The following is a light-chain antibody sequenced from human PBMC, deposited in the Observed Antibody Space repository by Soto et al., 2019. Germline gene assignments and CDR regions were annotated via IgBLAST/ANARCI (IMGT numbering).Light chain of an antibody. CDR3: QQRKNWPEFT. V-gene: IGKV3-11*01. J-gene: IGKJ3*01. Sequence: EIVLTQSPATLSLSPGERATLSCRASQSVSSSLVWYQQKRGQAPRLLIYDASNRDTGIPARFSGSGSGTDLTLNISSLEPEDFTVDSCQQRKNWPEFTFGPGTKVEI. CDR2: DAS. CDR1: QSVSSS.